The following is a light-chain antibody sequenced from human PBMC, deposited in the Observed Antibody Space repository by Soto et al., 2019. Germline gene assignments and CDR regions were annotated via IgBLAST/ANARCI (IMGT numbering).Light chain of an antibody. CDR3: QQRSNWPLT. Sequence: DIVLTQSPGTLSLSPGDRATLSCRASPSVSNYLAWYQHPPGQAPRLLLYDASNRATGIPARFSGSGSGTDVTRTISSLEPEDFAVYYCQQRSNWPLTFGGGTKVDI. CDR1: PSVSNY. CDR2: DAS. J-gene: IGKJ4*01. V-gene: IGKV3-11*01.